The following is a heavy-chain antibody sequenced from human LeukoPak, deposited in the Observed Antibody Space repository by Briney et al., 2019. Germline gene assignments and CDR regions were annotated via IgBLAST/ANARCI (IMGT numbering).Heavy chain of an antibody. CDR1: GGFINSGYYY. CDR3: ARRRLYSSGIDY. J-gene: IGHJ4*02. CDR2: MSYSGRT. Sequence: ASETLSLTCTVSGGFINSGYYYWGWIRQPPGKGLEWIGSMSYSGRTYYNPSLKSRVTISVDTSKNQFSLKLSSVTAADTAVYYCARRRLYSSGIDYWGQGTLVTVSS. V-gene: IGHV4-39*07. D-gene: IGHD6-19*01.